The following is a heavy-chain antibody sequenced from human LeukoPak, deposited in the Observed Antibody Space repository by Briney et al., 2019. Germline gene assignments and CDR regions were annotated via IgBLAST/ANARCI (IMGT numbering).Heavy chain of an antibody. V-gene: IGHV1-2*02. CDR1: GYTFTGYY. Sequence: GASVNVSCKASGYTFTGYYMHWVRQAPGQGLEWMGWINPNSGGTNYAQKFQGRVTMTRDTSISTAYMELSRLRSDDTAVYYCARVVPATAPLDYWGQGTLVTVSS. CDR3: ARVVPATAPLDY. J-gene: IGHJ4*02. CDR2: INPNSGGT. D-gene: IGHD2-2*01.